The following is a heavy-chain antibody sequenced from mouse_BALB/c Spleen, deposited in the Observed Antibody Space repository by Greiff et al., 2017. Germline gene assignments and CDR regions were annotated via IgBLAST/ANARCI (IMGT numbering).Heavy chain of an antibody. CDR3: ARGAIYYGNYEAMDY. J-gene: IGHJ4*01. CDR1: GYTFTSYW. D-gene: IGHD2-1*01. V-gene: IGHV1-7*01. CDR2: INPSTGYT. Sequence: QVQLKQSGAELAKPGASVKMSCKASGYTFTSYWMHWVKQRPGQGLEWIGYINPSTGYTEYNQKFKDKATLTADKSSSTAYMQLSSLTSEDSAVYYCARGAIYYGNYEAMDYWGQGTSVTVSS.